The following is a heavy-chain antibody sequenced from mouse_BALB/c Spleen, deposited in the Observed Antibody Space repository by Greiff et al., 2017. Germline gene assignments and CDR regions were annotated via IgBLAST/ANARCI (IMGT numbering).Heavy chain of an antibody. Sequence: EVQLQQSGPELVKPGASVKISCKASGYSFTGYYMHWVKQSHVKSLEWIGRINPYNGATSYNQNFKDKASLTVDKSSSTAYMELHSLTSEDSAVYYCARGNDFYAMDYWGQGTSVTVSS. J-gene: IGHJ4*01. CDR1: GYSFTGYY. V-gene: IGHV1-31*01. CDR2: INPYNGAT. CDR3: ARGNDFYAMDY.